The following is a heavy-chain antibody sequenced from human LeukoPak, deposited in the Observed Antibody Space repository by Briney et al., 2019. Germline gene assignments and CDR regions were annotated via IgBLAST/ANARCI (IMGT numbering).Heavy chain of an antibody. Sequence: PSETLSLTCTVSGGSISSHYWSWIQQPPGKGLEWIGYIYYSGSTNYNPSLKSRVTISVDTSKNQFSLKLSSVTAADTAVYYCARGIVYDFWSGYYPPSYYYYYMDVWGKGTTVTVSS. J-gene: IGHJ6*03. CDR3: ARGIVYDFWSGYYPPSYYYYYMDV. D-gene: IGHD3-3*01. CDR1: GGSISSHY. CDR2: IYYSGST. V-gene: IGHV4-59*11.